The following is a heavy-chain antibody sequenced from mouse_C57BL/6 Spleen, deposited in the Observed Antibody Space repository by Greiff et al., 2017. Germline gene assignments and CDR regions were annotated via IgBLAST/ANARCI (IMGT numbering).Heavy chain of an antibody. CDR1: GYAFSSYW. CDR3: AREGYYYGSSWGFAY. D-gene: IGHD1-1*01. Sequence: VQLQQSGAELVKPGASVTISCKASGYAFSSYWMNWVKQRPGKGLEWIGQIYPGDGDTNYNGKFKGKATLTADKSSSTAYMQLSSLTSEDSAVYFGAREGYYYGSSWGFAYWGQGTLVTVSA. J-gene: IGHJ3*01. V-gene: IGHV1-80*01. CDR2: IYPGDGDT.